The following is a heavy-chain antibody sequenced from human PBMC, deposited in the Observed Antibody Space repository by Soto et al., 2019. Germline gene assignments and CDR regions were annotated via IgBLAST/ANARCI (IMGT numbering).Heavy chain of an antibody. CDR3: ARRPHCSGGICFYGLDN. Sequence: QVQLVQSGAEVKKPGASVKVSCKASGYTFTNSDINWVRQAPGQGLEWMGWMNPDSGHAAYAQKFQGKVPLTTSTSTSTVYMGMRSLGSEDPAVYYCARRPHCSGGICFYGLDNWGQGTLVTVSS. D-gene: IGHD6-25*01. CDR2: MNPDSGHA. J-gene: IGHJ4*02. CDR1: GYTFTNSD. V-gene: IGHV1-8*01.